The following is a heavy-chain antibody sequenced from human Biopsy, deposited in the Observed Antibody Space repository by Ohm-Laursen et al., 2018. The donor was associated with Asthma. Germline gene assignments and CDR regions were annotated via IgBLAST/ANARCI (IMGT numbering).Heavy chain of an antibody. J-gene: IGHJ6*02. D-gene: IGHD3-10*01. CDR2: LIPIFGTA. CDR3: AESDYYGSGYYYGMDV. CDR1: GDSFSNYA. Sequence: GASVKVSCKVSGDSFSNYAISWVRQAPGQGLEWMGGLIPIFGTANYAQKFQGRVTITADESTSTAYMELSSLRSEDTAVYYCAESDYYGSGYYYGMDVWGQGTTVTVSS. V-gene: IGHV1-69*13.